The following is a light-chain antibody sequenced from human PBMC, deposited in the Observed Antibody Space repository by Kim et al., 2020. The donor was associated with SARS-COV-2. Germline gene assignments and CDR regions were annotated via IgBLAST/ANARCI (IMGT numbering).Light chain of an antibody. J-gene: IGKJ4*01. CDR3: QQSNTYPFT. CDR1: QGVNSY. V-gene: IGKV1-9*01. Sequence: DVQLTQSPSFLSASVGDRVTITCRASQGVNSYFAWYQQKPGKTPRLLIYAASTLQSGVPSRFSGSGSGTEFTLTISSLQPEDFATYYCQQSNTYPFTFGGGTKVDIK. CDR2: AAS.